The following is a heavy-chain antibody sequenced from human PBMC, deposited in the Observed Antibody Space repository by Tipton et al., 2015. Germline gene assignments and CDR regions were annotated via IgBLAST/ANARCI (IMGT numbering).Heavy chain of an antibody. CDR1: GYSISSGFY. CDR3: ACQDYDSLTRDYQTVDY. D-gene: IGHD3-9*01. J-gene: IGHJ4*02. V-gene: IGHV4-38-2*01. Sequence: LRLSCAVAGYSISSGFYWGWIRQPPGKDLEWIASIYESGTTYYNPSLKSRITISLNTSKNQFSLKMTSVTAADTAVYYCACQDYDSLTRDYQTVDYWGQGTLVTVSS. CDR2: IYESGTT.